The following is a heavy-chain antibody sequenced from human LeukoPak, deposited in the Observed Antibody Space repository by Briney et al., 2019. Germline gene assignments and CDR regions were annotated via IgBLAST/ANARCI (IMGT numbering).Heavy chain of an antibody. CDR3: AKGRTYFDY. V-gene: IGHV3-23*01. Sequence: PGGSLRLSCAASGLTYSRYAMTWVRQAPGKGLEWVSAISGSGDTTYYADSVKGRFTISRDNSKNTLYLQMNSLRAEDTAVYHCAKGRTYFDYWGQGTLVTVSS. CDR1: GLTYSRYA. CDR2: ISGSGDTT. J-gene: IGHJ4*02.